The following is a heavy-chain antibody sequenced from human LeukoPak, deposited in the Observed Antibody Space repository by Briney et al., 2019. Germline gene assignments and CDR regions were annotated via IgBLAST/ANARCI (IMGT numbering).Heavy chain of an antibody. D-gene: IGHD3-22*01. V-gene: IGHV1-24*01. CDR1: GYTLTELS. CDR3: ARDGGWSYYDSSGYWDYFDY. J-gene: IGHJ4*02. Sequence: ASVKVSCKVSGYTLTELSMHWVRQAPGKGLEWMGGFDPEDGETIYAQKLQGRVTMTTDTSTSTAYMELRSLRSDDTAVYYCARDGGWSYYDSSGYWDYFDYWGQGTLVTVSS. CDR2: FDPEDGET.